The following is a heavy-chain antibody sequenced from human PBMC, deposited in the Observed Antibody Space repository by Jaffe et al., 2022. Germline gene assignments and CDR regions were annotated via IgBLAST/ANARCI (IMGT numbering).Heavy chain of an antibody. Sequence: EVQLLESGGGLVQPGGSLRLSCAASGFTFSSYAMSWVRQAPGKGLEWVSAISGSGGSTYYADSVKGRFTISRDNSKNTLYLQMNSLRAEDTAVYYCAKGYRYNYGSGSYYYYYYYYMDVWGKGTTVTVSS. CDR2: ISGSGGST. J-gene: IGHJ6*03. CDR3: AKGYRYNYGSGSYYYYYYYYMDV. D-gene: IGHD3-10*01. V-gene: IGHV3-23*01. CDR1: GFTFSSYA.